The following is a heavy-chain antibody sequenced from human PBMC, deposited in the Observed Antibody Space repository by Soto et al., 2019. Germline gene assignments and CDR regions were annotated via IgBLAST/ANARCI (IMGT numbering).Heavy chain of an antibody. CDR2: ISAYNGNT. CDR3: ASEYSGYEYDAFDI. V-gene: IGHV1-18*01. J-gene: IGHJ3*02. Sequence: ASVKVSCKASGYTFTSYGISWVRQAIGQGLEWMGWISAYNGNTNYAQKLQGRVTMTTDTSTSTAYMELRSLRSDDTAVYYCASEYSGYEYDAFDIWGQGTMVTVSS. CDR1: GYTFTSYG. D-gene: IGHD5-12*01.